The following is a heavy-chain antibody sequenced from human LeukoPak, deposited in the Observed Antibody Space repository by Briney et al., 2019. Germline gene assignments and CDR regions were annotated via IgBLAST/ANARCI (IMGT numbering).Heavy chain of an antibody. Sequence: AGGSLRLSCAASGFTFSSYAMSWVRQAPGKGLEWVSSISSSSSYIYYADSVKGRFTISRDNAKNSLYLQMNSLRAEDTAVYYCARDDIVGATIFDYWGQGTLVTVSS. CDR2: ISSSSSYI. D-gene: IGHD1-26*01. J-gene: IGHJ4*02. CDR1: GFTFSSYA. CDR3: ARDDIVGATIFDY. V-gene: IGHV3-21*01.